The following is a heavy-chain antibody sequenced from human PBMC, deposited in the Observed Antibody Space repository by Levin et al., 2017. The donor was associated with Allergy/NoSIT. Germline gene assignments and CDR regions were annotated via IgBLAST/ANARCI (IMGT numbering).Heavy chain of an antibody. CDR2: IYYSGDS. CDR1: GGPISTYY. V-gene: IGHV4-59*01. Sequence: PSETLSLTCTVSGGPISTYYWSWIRQPPGKGLEWIGFIYYSGDSDYNPSLKSRVTIAIDTSKNQISLTLTSVTAADTAVYYCARGAYDFWGYYYYYYLDVWGKGTTVTVSS. J-gene: IGHJ6*03. D-gene: IGHD3-3*01. CDR3: ARGAYDFWGYYYYYYLDV.